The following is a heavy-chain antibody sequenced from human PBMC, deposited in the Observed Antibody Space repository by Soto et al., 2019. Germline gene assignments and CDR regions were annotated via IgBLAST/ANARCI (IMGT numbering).Heavy chain of an antibody. CDR2: TYYRSKWYN. D-gene: IGHD3-10*01. CDR3: ARAGPDYYYYGLDV. CDR1: GASVSTNSAA. Sequence: PSQTLSLTCAVSGASVSTNSAAWNWIRQSPSGGLEWLGRTYYRSKWYNDYAVSVKSRININADTSKNQISLQLNSVTPEDTAVYYCARAGPDYYYYGLDVWGQGTTVTVSS. V-gene: IGHV6-1*01. J-gene: IGHJ6*02.